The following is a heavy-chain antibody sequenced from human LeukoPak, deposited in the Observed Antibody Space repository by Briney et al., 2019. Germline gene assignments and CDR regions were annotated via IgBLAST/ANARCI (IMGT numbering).Heavy chain of an antibody. D-gene: IGHD3-22*01. CDR3: ARAGTDITMIVVVIECPLDY. V-gene: IGHV3-48*01. Sequence: GGSLRLSCAASGFTFSSYSMNWVRQAPGKGLGWVSYISSSSSTIYYADSVKGRFTISRENAKNSLYLQMNSLRAEDTAVYYCARAGTDITMIVVVIECPLDYWGQGTLVTVSS. J-gene: IGHJ4*02. CDR1: GFTFSSYS. CDR2: ISSSSSTI.